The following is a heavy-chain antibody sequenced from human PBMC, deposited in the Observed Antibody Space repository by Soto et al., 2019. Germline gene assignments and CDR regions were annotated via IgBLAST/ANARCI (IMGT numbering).Heavy chain of an antibody. CDR2: ISGSGGST. CDR3: AKDPSPIDQYLDY. CDR1: GLTCRSYA. V-gene: IGHV3-23*01. Sequence: GGALRLSCAASGLTCRSYAMSWVRQAPGKGLEWVSAISGSGGSTYYADSVKGRFTISRDNSKNTLYLQMNSLRAEDTAVYYCAKDPSPIDQYLDYSGQRTPVPLSS. D-gene: IGHD2-21*01. J-gene: IGHJ4*02.